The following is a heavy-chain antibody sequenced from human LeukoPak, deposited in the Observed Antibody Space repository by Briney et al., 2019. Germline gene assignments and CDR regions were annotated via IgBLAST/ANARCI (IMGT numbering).Heavy chain of an antibody. Sequence: PGGSLRLSCAASGLTFSSYAMSWVRQAPGKGLEWVSAISGSGGSTYYADSVKGRFTISRDNSKNTLYLQMNSLRAEDTAVYYCAYDYYGSGSCYKGNWFDPWGQGTLVTVSS. CDR2: ISGSGGST. J-gene: IGHJ5*02. CDR1: GLTFSSYA. CDR3: AYDYYGSGSCYKGNWFDP. V-gene: IGHV3-23*01. D-gene: IGHD3-10*01.